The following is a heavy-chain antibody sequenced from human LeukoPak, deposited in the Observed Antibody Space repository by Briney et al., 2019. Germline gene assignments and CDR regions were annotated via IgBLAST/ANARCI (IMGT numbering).Heavy chain of an antibody. Sequence: GASVKXSCKASGYTFSNYGISWVRQAPGQGLEWMGWISGYNGSTQYAQRFQGRVTMTTDTSTNTAYMELRNLQSADTAVYYCARDFPRLPLHLDPWGQGALVTVSS. CDR3: ARDFPRLPLHLDP. J-gene: IGHJ5*02. CDR2: ISGYNGST. V-gene: IGHV1-18*01. D-gene: IGHD2-15*01. CDR1: GYTFSNYG.